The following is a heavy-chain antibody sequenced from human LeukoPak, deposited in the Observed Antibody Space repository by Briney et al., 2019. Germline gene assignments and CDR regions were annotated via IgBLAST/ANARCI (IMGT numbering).Heavy chain of an antibody. Sequence: SETLSLTCTVSGGSISSYYWSWIRQPAGKGLEWIGRIYTSGSTNYNPSLKSRITISVDTSKNQFSLKLSSVTAADTAVYYCARRRPPYYDFWSGYYYFDYWGQGTLVTVSS. J-gene: IGHJ4*02. CDR1: GGSISSYY. D-gene: IGHD3-3*01. V-gene: IGHV4-4*07. CDR3: ARRRPPYYDFWSGYYYFDY. CDR2: IYTSGST.